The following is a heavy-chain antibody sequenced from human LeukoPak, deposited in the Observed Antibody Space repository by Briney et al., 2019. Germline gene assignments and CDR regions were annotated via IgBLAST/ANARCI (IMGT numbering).Heavy chain of an antibody. CDR3: ARGTGYSSGWYLLRFDY. D-gene: IGHD6-19*01. Sequence: GASVTVSCKASGGSFSSYAISWVRLAPGQGLEWMGGIITIFGTANYAQKFQRRVTITADESTSTAYMELSSLRSDDTAVYYCARGTGYSSGWYLLRFDYWGQGTLVTVSS. V-gene: IGHV1-69*13. CDR2: IITIFGTA. J-gene: IGHJ4*02. CDR1: GGSFSSYA.